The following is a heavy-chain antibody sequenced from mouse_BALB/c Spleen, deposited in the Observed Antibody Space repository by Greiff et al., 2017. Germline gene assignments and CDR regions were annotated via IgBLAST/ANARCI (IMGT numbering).Heavy chain of an antibody. Sequence: EVQLVESGGGLVKPGGSLKLSCAASGFTFSDYYMYWVRQTPEKRLEWVATISDGGSYTYYPDSVKGRFTISRDNAKNNLYLQMSSLKSEDTAMYYCARAYYGNQGSWFAYWGQGTLVTVSA. V-gene: IGHV5-4*02. J-gene: IGHJ3*01. D-gene: IGHD2-10*01. CDR2: ISDGGSYT. CDR1: GFTFSDYY. CDR3: ARAYYGNQGSWFAY.